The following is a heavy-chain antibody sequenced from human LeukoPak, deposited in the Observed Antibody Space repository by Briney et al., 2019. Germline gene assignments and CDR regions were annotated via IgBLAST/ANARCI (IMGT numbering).Heavy chain of an antibody. CDR1: GGTFSSYA. CDR3: ARDLQLTMVRGVIQNFDY. V-gene: IGHV1-69*04. D-gene: IGHD3-10*01. Sequence: ASVKVSCKASGGTFSSYAISWVRQAPGQGLEWMGRIIPILGIANYAQKFQGRVTITADKSTSTAYMELSSLRAEDTAVYYCARDLQLTMVRGVIQNFDYWGQGTLVTVSS. J-gene: IGHJ4*02. CDR2: IIPILGIA.